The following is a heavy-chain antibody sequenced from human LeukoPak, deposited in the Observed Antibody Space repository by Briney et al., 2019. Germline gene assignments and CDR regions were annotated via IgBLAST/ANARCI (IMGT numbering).Heavy chain of an antibody. CDR2: FDPEDGET. D-gene: IGHD5-24*01. CDR1: GYTLTELS. CDR3: ATHIQITGYYYYYMDV. Sequence: ASVKVSCKVSGYTLTELSMHWVRQAPRKGLEWMGGFDPEDGETIYAQKFQGRVTMTEDTSTDTAYMELSSLRSEDTAVYYCATHIQITGYYYYYMDVWGKGTTVTVSS. V-gene: IGHV1-24*01. J-gene: IGHJ6*03.